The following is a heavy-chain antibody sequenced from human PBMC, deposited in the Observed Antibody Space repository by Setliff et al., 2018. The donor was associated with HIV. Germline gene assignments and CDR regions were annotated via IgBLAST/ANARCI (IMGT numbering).Heavy chain of an antibody. J-gene: IGHJ4*02. CDR2: IRSKAYGGTT. CDR1: GFTFGDYA. Sequence: GGSLRLSCTASGFTFGDYAMSWVRQAPGKGLEWVGFIRSKAYGGTTDYAAPVKGRFTVSRDDSKNTLYLQMNSLKTEDTAVYYCTTDAYDILTGHDYWGQGTLVTVSS. D-gene: IGHD3-9*01. V-gene: IGHV3-49*04. CDR3: TTDAYDILTGHDY.